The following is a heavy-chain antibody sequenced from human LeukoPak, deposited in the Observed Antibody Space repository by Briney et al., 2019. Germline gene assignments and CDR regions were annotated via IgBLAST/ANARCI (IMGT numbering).Heavy chain of an antibody. D-gene: IGHD2-21*02. CDR3: AARGVVVTATRDAFDI. Sequence: GSLRLSCAASGFTFSSYGMSWVRQAPGKGLEWVSAISGSGGSTYYADSVKGRFTISRDNSKNTLYLQMNGLRAEDTAVYYCAARGVVVTATRDAFDIWGQGTMVTVSS. J-gene: IGHJ3*02. V-gene: IGHV3-23*01. CDR1: GFTFSSYG. CDR2: ISGSGGST.